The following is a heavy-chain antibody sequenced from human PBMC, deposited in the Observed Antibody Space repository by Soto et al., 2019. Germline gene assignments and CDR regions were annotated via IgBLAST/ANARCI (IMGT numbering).Heavy chain of an antibody. CDR3: ARDGKWLLPLYFDY. V-gene: IGHV3-7*03. CDR1: GFTFSSYW. CDR2: VKQDGSEK. J-gene: IGHJ4*02. Sequence: PGGSLRLSCSASGFTFSSYWMSWVRQAPGKGLEWVASVKQDGSEKYYVDSMKGRFTISRDNAKNSLYLQMNSLRAEDTAVYYCARDGKWLLPLYFDYWGKGALVT. D-gene: IGHD3-22*01.